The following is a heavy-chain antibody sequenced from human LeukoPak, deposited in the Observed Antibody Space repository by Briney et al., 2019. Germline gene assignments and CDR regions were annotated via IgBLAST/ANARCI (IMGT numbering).Heavy chain of an antibody. Sequence: GGSLRLSCAASGFTFSSYGMHWVRQAPGKGLEWVAVIWYDGSNKYYPDSVQGRFTTSRDNSKNTLYLQVNSLRAEDTAVYYCARDMDYYDSSGWNAFDIWGQGTMVTVSS. CDR3: ARDMDYYDSSGWNAFDI. J-gene: IGHJ3*02. CDR2: IWYDGSNK. CDR1: GFTFSSYG. D-gene: IGHD3-22*01. V-gene: IGHV3-33*01.